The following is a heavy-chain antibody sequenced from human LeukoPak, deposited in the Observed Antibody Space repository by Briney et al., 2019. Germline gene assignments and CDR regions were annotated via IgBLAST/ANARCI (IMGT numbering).Heavy chain of an antibody. V-gene: IGHV4-59*01. CDR3: ARSREQQLVRRAGDYYYYGMDV. CDR2: IYYSGST. CDR1: GGSISSYY. J-gene: IGHJ6*02. D-gene: IGHD6-13*01. Sequence: SETLSLTCTVSGGSISSYYWSWIRQPPGKGLEWTGYIYYSGSTNYNPSLKSRVTISVDTSKNQFSLKLSSVTAADTAVYYCARSREQQLVRRAGDYYYYGMDVWGQGTTVTVSS.